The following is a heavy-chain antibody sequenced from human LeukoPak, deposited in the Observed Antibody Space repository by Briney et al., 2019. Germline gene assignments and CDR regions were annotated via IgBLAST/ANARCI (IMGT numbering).Heavy chain of an antibody. CDR2: ISWDGGST. CDR3: AKGDILTGYYLHTLDY. D-gene: IGHD3-9*01. CDR1: GFTFDDYT. V-gene: IGHV3-43*01. Sequence: GGSLRLSCAASGFTFDDYTMHWVRQAPGKGLEWVSLISWDGGSTYYADPVKGRFTISKDNSKNSLYLQMNSLRTEDTALYYCAKGDILTGYYLHTLDYWGQGTLVTVSS. J-gene: IGHJ4*02.